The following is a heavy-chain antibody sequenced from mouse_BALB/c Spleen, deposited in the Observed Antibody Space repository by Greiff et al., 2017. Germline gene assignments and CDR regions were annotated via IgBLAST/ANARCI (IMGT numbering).Heavy chain of an antibody. CDR1: GYSFTSYW. J-gene: IGHJ4*01. Sequence: QVQLQQSGPQLVRPGASVKISCKASGYSFTSYWMHWVKQRPGQGLEWIGMIDPSDSETRLNQKFKDKATLTVDKSSSTAYMQLSSPTSEDSAVYYCARSGDYDSYAMDYWGQGTSVTVSS. D-gene: IGHD2-4*01. V-gene: IGHV1S126*01. CDR2: IDPSDSET. CDR3: ARSGDYDSYAMDY.